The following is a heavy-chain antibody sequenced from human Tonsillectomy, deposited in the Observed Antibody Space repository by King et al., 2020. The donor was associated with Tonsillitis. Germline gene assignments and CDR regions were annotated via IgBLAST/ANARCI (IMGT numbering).Heavy chain of an antibody. CDR1: GDSISSSTYY. J-gene: IGHJ6*03. CDR2: VYYSGST. CDR3: ARHLVPGRYYYYYMDV. D-gene: IGHD1-26*01. Sequence: LQLQESGPGLVKPSETLSLTSTVSGDSISSSTYYWVWIRQPPGKGLEWIGSVYYSGSTYYNPSLKSRVTMSVDTSKNQFSLKLSSVTAADTAVYYCARHLVPGRYYYYYMDVWGKGTTVTVSS. V-gene: IGHV4-39*01.